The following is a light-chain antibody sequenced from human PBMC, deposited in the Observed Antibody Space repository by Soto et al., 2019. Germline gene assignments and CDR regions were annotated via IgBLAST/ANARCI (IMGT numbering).Light chain of an antibody. Sequence: QSVLTQPPSVSGAPGQRVTISFTGSSSNIGAGYDVHWYQQLPGTAPKLLIYGNSNRPSGVPDRFSGSKSGTSASLAITGLQAEDEADYYCQSYDSSLSGFYVFGPGTKLTVL. J-gene: IGLJ1*01. CDR2: GNS. V-gene: IGLV1-40*01. CDR1: SSNIGAGYD. CDR3: QSYDSSLSGFYV.